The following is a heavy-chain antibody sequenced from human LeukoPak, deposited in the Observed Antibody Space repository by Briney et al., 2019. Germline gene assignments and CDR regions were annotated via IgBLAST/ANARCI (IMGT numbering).Heavy chain of an antibody. CDR1: GGSIGSYY. D-gene: IGHD3-22*01. V-gene: IGHV4-59*12. Sequence: SETLSLTCTASGGSIGSYYWSWIRQPPGKGLEWIGYIYYSGSTNYNPSLKSRVTMSVDTSKNQFSLKLSPVTAADTAVYYCARDLWYYDSSGYYAAFDIWGQGTMVTVSS. CDR3: ARDLWYYDSSGYYAAFDI. CDR2: IYYSGST. J-gene: IGHJ3*02.